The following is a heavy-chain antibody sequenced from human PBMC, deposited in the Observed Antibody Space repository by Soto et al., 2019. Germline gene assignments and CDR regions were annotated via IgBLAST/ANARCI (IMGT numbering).Heavy chain of an antibody. V-gene: IGHV1-58*01. J-gene: IGHJ4*02. D-gene: IGHD3-10*01. Sequence: SVKVSCKASGFTFTSSAVQWVRQARGQRLEWIGWIVVGSGNTNYAQKFQERVTITRDMSTSTAYMELSSLRSEDTAVYYCAASPLVRGTLPGYWGQGTLVTVSS. CDR3: AASPLVRGTLPGY. CDR1: GFTFTSSA. CDR2: IVVGSGNT.